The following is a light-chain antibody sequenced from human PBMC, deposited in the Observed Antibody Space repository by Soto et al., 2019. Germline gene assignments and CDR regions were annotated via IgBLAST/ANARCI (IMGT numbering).Light chain of an antibody. CDR1: NIGSQT. V-gene: IGLV3-21*04. CDR2: YDV. Sequence: SYVLTQPPSVSVAPGETATITCGGNNIGSQTVHWYQQKPGQAPILVIFYDVDRLSGLPDRISGSKSGNTATLTISRVEAGDEADYYCQVWDSSSDHYVFGTGTKLTVL. CDR3: QVWDSSSDHYV. J-gene: IGLJ1*01.